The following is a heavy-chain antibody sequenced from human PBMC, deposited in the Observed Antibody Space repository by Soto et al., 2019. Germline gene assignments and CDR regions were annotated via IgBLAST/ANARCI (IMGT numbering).Heavy chain of an antibody. D-gene: IGHD3-10*01. V-gene: IGHV3-11*01. CDR1: GFTFSDYY. J-gene: IGHJ4*02. CDR2: ISHSGTTI. Sequence: GSLRLSCATSGFTFSDYYMTWIRQAPGKGLEWVSYISHSGTTIYYADSVKGRFTVSRDNAQNSLYLQMNSLRAEDTAVYYCAADPYYYASSYWGQGTLVTVSS. CDR3: AADPYYYASSY.